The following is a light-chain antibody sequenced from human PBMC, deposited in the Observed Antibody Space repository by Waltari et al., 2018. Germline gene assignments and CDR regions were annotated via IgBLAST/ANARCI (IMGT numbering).Light chain of an antibody. J-gene: IGKJ2*01. CDR1: QSVLSSSNNKNY. CDR3: QQYYGNPYT. V-gene: IGKV4-1*01. Sequence: DIVMTQSPDSLAVSLGERATIDCKSSQSVLSSSNNKNYLAWYQQKPGQPPKLFIYWASTRKSGVPDRFSGSWSGTDFTLTISSLQAEDVAVYYCQQYYGNPYTFGQGTKLEIK. CDR2: WAS.